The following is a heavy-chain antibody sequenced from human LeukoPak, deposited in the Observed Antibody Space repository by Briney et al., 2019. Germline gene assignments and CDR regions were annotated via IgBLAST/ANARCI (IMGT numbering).Heavy chain of an antibody. V-gene: IGHV3-30*02. CDR1: GFTFSSYG. D-gene: IGHD3-3*01. CDR3: AKDPYDFWSGSQNWFDP. Sequence: GGSLRLSCAASGFTFSSYGMHWVRQAPGKGLEWVAFIRYDGSNKYYADSVKGRFTISRDNSKNTLYLQMNSLRAEDTAVYYCAKDPYDFWSGSQNWFDPWGQGTLVTVSS. J-gene: IGHJ5*02. CDR2: IRYDGSNK.